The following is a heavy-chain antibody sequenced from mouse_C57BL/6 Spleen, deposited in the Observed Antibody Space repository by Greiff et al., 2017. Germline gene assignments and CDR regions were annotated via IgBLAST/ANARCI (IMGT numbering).Heavy chain of an antibody. J-gene: IGHJ2*01. V-gene: IGHV5-17*01. Sequence: EVHLVESGGGLVKPGGSLKLSCAASGFTFSDYGMHWVRQAPEKGLEWVAYLSSGSSTIYYADTVKGRFTISRDNAKNTLFLQMTSLRSEDTAMYYCARVLRYYFDYWGQGTTLTVSS. CDR2: LSSGSSTI. D-gene: IGHD1-1*01. CDR1: GFTFSDYG. CDR3: ARVLRYYFDY.